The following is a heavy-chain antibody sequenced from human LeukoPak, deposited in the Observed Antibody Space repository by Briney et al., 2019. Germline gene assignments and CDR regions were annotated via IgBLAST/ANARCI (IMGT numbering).Heavy chain of an antibody. CDR2: ISAYNGNT. D-gene: IGHD6-13*01. V-gene: IGHV1-18*01. J-gene: IGHJ5*02. Sequence: ASVKVSCKASGYTFTSYGISWVRQAPGQGLEWMGWISAYNGNTNYAQKLQGRVTMTTDTSTSTAYMELRSLRSDDTAVYYCAASSSWLKFKGNYWFDPWGQGTLVTVSS. CDR1: GYTFTSYG. CDR3: AASSSWLKFKGNYWFDP.